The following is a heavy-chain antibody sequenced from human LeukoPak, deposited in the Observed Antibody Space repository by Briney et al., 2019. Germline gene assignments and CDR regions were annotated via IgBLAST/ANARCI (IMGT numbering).Heavy chain of an antibody. CDR2: ISAYNGNT. D-gene: IGHD2-2*01. CDR1: GYTFTSYG. CDR3: ARDRGSPRYCSSTSCSNWFDP. J-gene: IGHJ5*02. Sequence: ASVKVSCKASGYTFTSYGISWVRQAPGQGLEWMGWISAYNGNTNYAQKLQGRVTMTTDISTSTAYMELRSLRSDDTAVYYCARDRGSPRYCSSTSCSNWFDPWGQGTLVTVSS. V-gene: IGHV1-18*01.